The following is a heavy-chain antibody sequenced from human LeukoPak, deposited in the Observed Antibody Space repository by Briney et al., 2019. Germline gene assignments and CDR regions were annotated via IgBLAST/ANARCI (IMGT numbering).Heavy chain of an antibody. D-gene: IGHD6-19*01. Sequence: PGGSLRLSCAASRFTFSSYGMHWVRQAPGKGLEWVAFIRYDGSNKYYADSVKGRFTISRDNSKNTLYPQMNSLRAEDTAVYYCAKSHGVAGGFDYWGQGTLVTVSS. J-gene: IGHJ4*02. CDR2: IRYDGSNK. V-gene: IGHV3-30*02. CDR1: RFTFSSYG. CDR3: AKSHGVAGGFDY.